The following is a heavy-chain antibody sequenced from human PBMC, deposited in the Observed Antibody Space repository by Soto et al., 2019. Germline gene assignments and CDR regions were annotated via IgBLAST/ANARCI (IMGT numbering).Heavy chain of an antibody. J-gene: IGHJ4*02. D-gene: IGHD3-22*01. CDR1: GFSLSTSGVG. CDR3: AHSYYYDSSGTPGFYFDY. Sequence: QITLKESGPTLVKPTQTLTLTCTFSGFSLSTSGVGVGWIRQPPGKALEWLALIYWDVDKRYSPSLKSRLTITKDTSKNQVVLTMTNMDPVDTATYYCAHSYYYDSSGTPGFYFDYWGQGTLVTVSS. V-gene: IGHV2-5*02. CDR2: IYWDVDK.